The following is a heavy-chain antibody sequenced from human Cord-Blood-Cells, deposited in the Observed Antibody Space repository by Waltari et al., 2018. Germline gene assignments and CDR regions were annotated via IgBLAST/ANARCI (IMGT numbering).Heavy chain of an antibody. CDR3: ARGPDSSGYYFDY. CDR2: IKQDGSEK. J-gene: IGHJ4*02. CDR1: GFTFSSDW. Sequence: EVQLVESGGGLVQPGGSLGLSCAASGFTFSSDWLSGGRRAPGKGLEWVANIKQDGSEKYYVDYVKGRFTISRDNAKNSLYLQMNSLRAEDTAVYYCARGPDSSGYYFDYWGQGTLVTVSS. V-gene: IGHV3-7*01. D-gene: IGHD3-22*01.